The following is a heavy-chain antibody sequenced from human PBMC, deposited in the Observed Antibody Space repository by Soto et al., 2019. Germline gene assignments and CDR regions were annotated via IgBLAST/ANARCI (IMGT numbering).Heavy chain of an antibody. Sequence: QVQLVESGGGLVKPGGSLRLSCAASGFTFSDYYMSWIRQAPGKGLEWVSDISSSGSTIYYADSVKGRFTISRDNAKNSLFMQMNGLRAEDTAVYYCARDSSLYCSGGRCYVDYWGQGTLVTVSS. V-gene: IGHV3-11*01. D-gene: IGHD2-15*01. CDR2: ISSSGSTI. CDR1: GFTFSDYY. J-gene: IGHJ4*02. CDR3: ARDSSLYCSGGRCYVDY.